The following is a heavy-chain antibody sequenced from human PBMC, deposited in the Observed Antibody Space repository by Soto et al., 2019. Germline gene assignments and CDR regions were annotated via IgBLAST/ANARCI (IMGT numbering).Heavy chain of an antibody. CDR2: IIPMLGTP. Sequence: ASVKVSCKSSGDTFSSYAISWVRQAPGQGLEWMGGIIPMLGTPSYAQKFQDRVTITADKFTSTAYMELSGLRSEDTAVYYCAKEKSRYDRSGYYRPDYWGQGTLVTVSS. CDR3: AKEKSRYDRSGYYRPDY. D-gene: IGHD3-22*01. CDR1: GDTFSSYA. V-gene: IGHV1-69*10. J-gene: IGHJ4*02.